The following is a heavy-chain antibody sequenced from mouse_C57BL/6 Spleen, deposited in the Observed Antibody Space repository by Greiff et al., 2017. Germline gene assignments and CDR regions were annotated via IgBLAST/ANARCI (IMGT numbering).Heavy chain of an antibody. J-gene: IGHJ4*01. V-gene: IGHV1-4*01. Sequence: QVQLKESGAELARPGASVKMSCKASGYTFTSYTMHWVKQRPGQGLEWIGYINPSSGYTKYNQKFKDKATLTADKSSSTAYMQLSSLTSEDSAVYYCARGGSYYYYAMDYWGQGTSVTVSS. CDR1: GYTFTSYT. CDR2: INPSSGYT. D-gene: IGHD1-1*01. CDR3: ARGGSYYYYAMDY.